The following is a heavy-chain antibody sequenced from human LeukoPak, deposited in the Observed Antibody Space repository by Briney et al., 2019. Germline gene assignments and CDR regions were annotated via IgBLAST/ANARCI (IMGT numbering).Heavy chain of an antibody. V-gene: IGHV3-23*01. Sequence: PGGSLRLSRAASGFTFSSYAMNWVRQAPGKGLEWVSAISGSGGSTYYADSVKGRFTISRDNSKNTLYLQMNSLRAEDTAVYYCAKVRESIAARSYDYWGQGTLVTVSS. J-gene: IGHJ4*02. CDR2: ISGSGGST. CDR3: AKVRESIAARSYDY. CDR1: GFTFSSYA. D-gene: IGHD6-25*01.